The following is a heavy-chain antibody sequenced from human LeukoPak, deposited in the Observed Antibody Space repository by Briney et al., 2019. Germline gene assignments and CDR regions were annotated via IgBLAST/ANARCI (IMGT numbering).Heavy chain of an antibody. CDR2: IYYSGST. CDR3: ARDSFGESRYYGMDV. V-gene: IGHV4-31*03. J-gene: IGHJ6*02. CDR1: GGSISSGGYY. Sequence: SETLSLTCTVSGGSISSGGYYWSWIRQHPGKGLEWIGYIYYSGSTYYNPSLKSRVTISVDTSKNQFSLKLSSVTAAATAVYYCARDSFGESRYYGMDVWGQGTTVTVSS. D-gene: IGHD3-10*01.